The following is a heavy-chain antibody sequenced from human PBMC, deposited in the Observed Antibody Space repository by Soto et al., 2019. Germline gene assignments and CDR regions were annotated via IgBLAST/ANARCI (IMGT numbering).Heavy chain of an antibody. D-gene: IGHD3-10*01. Sequence: EVQLLESGGGLAQPGGSLRLSCETSGFPLSSYAMAWVRQAPGKGRAWVSGISGRGGSSFYADSVKGRFTISRDNSKSTLYLQMSSLRAEDTAVYYCVRVAGSGGYFDFWGQGILVTVSS. CDR1: GFPLSSYA. V-gene: IGHV3-23*01. J-gene: IGHJ4*02. CDR2: ISGRGGSS. CDR3: VRVAGSGGYFDF.